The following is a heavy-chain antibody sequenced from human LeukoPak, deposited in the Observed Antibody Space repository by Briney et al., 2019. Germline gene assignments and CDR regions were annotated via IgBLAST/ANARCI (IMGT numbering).Heavy chain of an antibody. J-gene: IGHJ5*02. CDR3: AIENYHDSSGYYR. D-gene: IGHD3-22*01. CDR2: ISAYNGNT. CDR1: GYTFTSYG. Sequence: AASVKVSCKASGYTFTSYGISWVRQAPGQGLEWMGWISAYNGNTNYAQKLQGRVTMTTDTSTSTAYMELRSLRSDDTAVYYCAIENYHDSSGYYRWGQGTLVTVSS. V-gene: IGHV1-18*01.